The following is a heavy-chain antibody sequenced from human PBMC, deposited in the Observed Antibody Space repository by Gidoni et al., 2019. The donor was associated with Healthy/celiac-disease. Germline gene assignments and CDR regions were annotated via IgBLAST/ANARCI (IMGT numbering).Heavy chain of an antibody. J-gene: IGHJ5*02. V-gene: IGHV3-23*01. CDR2: ISGSGGST. Sequence: EVQLLESGGGLVQPGGSLRLSCAASGFTFSSYAMSWVRQAAGKGLEWVSAISGSGGSTYYADSVKGRFTISRNNSKNTLYLQMNSLRAEDTAVYYCAKDRTVTTWFDPWGQGTLVTVSS. CDR1: GFTFSSYA. D-gene: IGHD4-17*01. CDR3: AKDRTVTTWFDP.